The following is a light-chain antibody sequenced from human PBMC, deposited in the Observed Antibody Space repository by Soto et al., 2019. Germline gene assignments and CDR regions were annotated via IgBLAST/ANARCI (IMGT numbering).Light chain of an antibody. CDR3: QQYIREST. J-gene: IGKJ4*01. CDR2: GAS. V-gene: IGKV3-15*01. CDR1: QSVSSN. Sequence: EIVMTQSPATLSVSPGERATLSCRASQSVSSNLAWYQQKPGQAPRLLIYGASTRATGIPARFSGSGSGTEFTLTISSLQSEDFAVYYCQQYIRESTFGGGTKVEIK.